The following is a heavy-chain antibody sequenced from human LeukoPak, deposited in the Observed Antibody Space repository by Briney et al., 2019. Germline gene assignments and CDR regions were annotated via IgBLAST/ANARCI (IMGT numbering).Heavy chain of an antibody. D-gene: IGHD5-18*01. CDR3: ARDLAGSGGYSYGFVDY. CDR1: GDSVSSNSAT. J-gene: IGHJ4*02. CDR2: TYYRSNWYN. Sequence: SQTLSLTCVISGDSVSSNSATWNWIRQSPSRGLEWLGRTYYRSNWYNDYAVSVKSRITINADTSKNQFSLHLNSVTPDDTAVYYCARDLAGSGGYSYGFVDYWGQGPLVTVSS. V-gene: IGHV6-1*01.